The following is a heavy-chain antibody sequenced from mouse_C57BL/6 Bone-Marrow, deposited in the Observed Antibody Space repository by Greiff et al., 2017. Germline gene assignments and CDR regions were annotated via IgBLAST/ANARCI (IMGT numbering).Heavy chain of an antibody. V-gene: IGHV1-81*01. D-gene: IGHD2-3*01. CDR2: IYPRSGNT. Sequence: QVQLQQSGAELARPGASVKLSCKASGYTFTSYGISWVKQRTGQGLEWIGEIYPRSGNTYYNEKFKGMATLTADKSSSTAYMKLRSLTSEDSAVYFCARWDGYYTYYAMDYWGQGTSVTVSS. J-gene: IGHJ4*01. CDR3: ARWDGYYTYYAMDY. CDR1: GYTFTSYG.